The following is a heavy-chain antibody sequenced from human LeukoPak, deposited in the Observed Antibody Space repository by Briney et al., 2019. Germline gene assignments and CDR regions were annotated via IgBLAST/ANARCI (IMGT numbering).Heavy chain of an antibody. D-gene: IGHD5-24*01. CDR1: GFALSSYA. Sequence: GGSLRLSCAASGFALSSYATNWVRQAPGKGLEWVSGITSSGGSTYYADSVKGRFTISRDNSKNTLYMQMNSLRAEDTAVYYCASKMGDAFDIWGQGTMVTVSS. J-gene: IGHJ3*02. CDR2: ITSSGGST. CDR3: ASKMGDAFDI. V-gene: IGHV3-23*01.